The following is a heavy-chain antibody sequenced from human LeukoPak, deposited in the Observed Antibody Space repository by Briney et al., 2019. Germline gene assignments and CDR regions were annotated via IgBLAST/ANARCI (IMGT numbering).Heavy chain of an antibody. J-gene: IGHJ4*02. CDR3: PREYKRYQLLSYSFDY. Sequence: GASVNVSCKASGGTFSSYAISWVRQAPGQGLEWMGGIIPIFGTANYAQKFQGRVTITSDESTSTAYMELSSLRSEDAAVYYCPREYKRYQLLSYSFDYWGQGTLVTVSS. CDR1: GGTFSSYA. D-gene: IGHD2-2*01. CDR2: IIPIFGTA. V-gene: IGHV1-69*13.